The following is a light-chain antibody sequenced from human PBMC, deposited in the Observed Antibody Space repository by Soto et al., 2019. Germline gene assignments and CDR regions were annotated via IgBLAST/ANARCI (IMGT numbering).Light chain of an antibody. J-gene: IGLJ3*02. V-gene: IGLV3-16*01. CDR1: GLPRKY. Sequence: SYELTQPPSVSGSLGQMARLTCSGEGLPRKYAYWYQQKPGQPPVLVIHKDSERPSGIPERFSGSSSGTIATLTITGVQAEDEADYYCLSADSGRTTSYRVFGGGTKLTVL. CDR2: KDS. CDR3: LSADSGRTTSYRV.